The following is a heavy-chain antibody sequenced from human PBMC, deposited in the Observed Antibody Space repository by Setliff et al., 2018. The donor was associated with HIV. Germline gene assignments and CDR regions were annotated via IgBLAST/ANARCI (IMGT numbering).Heavy chain of an antibody. V-gene: IGHV1-2*02. J-gene: IGHJ4*02. CDR1: GYTFTGYY. Sequence: ASVKVSCKASGYTFTGYYMHWVRQAPGQGLEWMGWINPNNGGTNYAQNLQGRVTMTTDTSTSTAYMEPRSLRSDDTAVYYCARSDRTAIGIDYWGQGTLVTVSS. D-gene: IGHD5-18*01. CDR3: ARSDRTAIGIDY. CDR2: INPNNGGT.